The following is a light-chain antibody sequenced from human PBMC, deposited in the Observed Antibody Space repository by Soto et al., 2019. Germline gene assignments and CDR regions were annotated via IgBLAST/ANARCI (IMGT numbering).Light chain of an antibody. V-gene: IGLV2-14*03. CDR3: RSYVTDDTYV. Sequence: QSALTQPASVSGSPGQSIAISCTGTSNDVGAYHFVSWFQEHPGKAPKLIIYDFENRPSGVSARFSASKSGKTASLTIAGLQAEDEADYYRRSYVTDDTYVFGSGTTLTVL. CDR2: DFE. CDR1: SNDVGAYHF. J-gene: IGLJ6*01.